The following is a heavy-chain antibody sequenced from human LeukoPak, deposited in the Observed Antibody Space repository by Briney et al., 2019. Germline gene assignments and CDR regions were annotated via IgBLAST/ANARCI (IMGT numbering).Heavy chain of an antibody. Sequence: GASVKVSCKASGYTFTCYYMHGGRQAPGQGREGRGWINPNRGGTNYAQKVQGRGSMTRDTSISTAYMELTRLRSDDTAVYYCARVYYLGLMVYAKYNWFDPWGQGPLVTVSS. CDR1: GYTFTCYY. D-gene: IGHD2-8*01. CDR2: INPNRGGT. V-gene: IGHV1-2*02. J-gene: IGHJ5*02. CDR3: ARVYYLGLMVYAKYNWFDP.